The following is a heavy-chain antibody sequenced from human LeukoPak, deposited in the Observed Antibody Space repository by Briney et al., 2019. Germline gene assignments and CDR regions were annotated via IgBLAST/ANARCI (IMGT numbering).Heavy chain of an antibody. CDR3: AKKYNSGSYYFEY. V-gene: IGHV3-23*01. D-gene: IGHD3-10*01. CDR1: GFPFSSHG. J-gene: IGHJ4*02. Sequence: PGGSLRLSCVASGFPFSSHGTNGVRRAPGKGLEWVSGISGSGVNTYYADSVKGRFTISRDNSKNTLYLQMNSLRADDTAVYYCAKKYNSGSYYFEYWGQGTLVTVSS. CDR2: ISGSGVNT.